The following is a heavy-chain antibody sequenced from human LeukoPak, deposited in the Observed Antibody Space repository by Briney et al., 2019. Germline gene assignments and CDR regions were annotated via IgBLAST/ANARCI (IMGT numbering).Heavy chain of an antibody. Sequence: SETLSLTCTVSGYSISSGYYWGWIRQPPGKGLEWIGSIYHSGSTYYNPSLKSRVTISVDTSKNQFSLKLSAVTAADTAVYYCARTPIYYYDNSGYYNWGQGTLVTVSS. J-gene: IGHJ4*02. CDR2: IYHSGST. CDR1: GYSISSGYY. V-gene: IGHV4-38-2*02. D-gene: IGHD3-22*01. CDR3: ARTPIYYYDNSGYYN.